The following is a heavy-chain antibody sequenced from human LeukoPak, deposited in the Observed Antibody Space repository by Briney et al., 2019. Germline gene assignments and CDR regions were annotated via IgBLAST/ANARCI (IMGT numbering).Heavy chain of an antibody. CDR2: ISAYNGNT. CDR1: GYTFTSYG. CDR3: ARVLGYYDFWSGYFYYYYMDV. J-gene: IGHJ6*03. D-gene: IGHD3-3*01. Sequence: ASVKVSCKASGYTFTSYGISWVRQAPGQGLEWMGWISAYNGNTNYAQKLQGRVTMTTDTSTSTAYMELRSLRSDDTAVYYCARVLGYYDFWSGYFYYYYMDVWGKGTTVTVSS. V-gene: IGHV1-18*01.